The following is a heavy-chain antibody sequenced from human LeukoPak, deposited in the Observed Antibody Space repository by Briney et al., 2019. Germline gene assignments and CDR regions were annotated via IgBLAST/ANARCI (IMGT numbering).Heavy chain of an antibody. V-gene: IGHV3-74*01. D-gene: IGHD3-10*01. Sequence: GGSLRLSCAASGFTFSSYWMHWVRQAPGKGLVWVSRINSDGSTTNYADSVKGRFTISRDNAKNTLYLQMNSLRAEDTAVYYCLSQIWLGELFAHYWGQGTLVTVSS. CDR2: INSDGSTT. J-gene: IGHJ4*02. CDR1: GFTFSSYW. CDR3: LSQIWLGELFAHY.